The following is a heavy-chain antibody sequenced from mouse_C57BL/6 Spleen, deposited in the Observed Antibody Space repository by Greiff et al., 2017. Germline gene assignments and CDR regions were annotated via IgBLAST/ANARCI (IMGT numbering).Heavy chain of an antibody. J-gene: IGHJ4*01. CDR3: TTRDGYDYAMDY. CDR1: GFNIKDDY. CDR2: IDPENGDT. V-gene: IGHV14-4*01. Sequence: VQLQQSAAELVRPGASVKLSCTASGFNIKDDYMHWVKQRPEQGLEWIGWIDPENGDTEYASKFQGKATITADTSSNTAYLQLSSLTSEDTAVYYCTTRDGYDYAMDYWGQGTSVTVSS. D-gene: IGHD2-2*01.